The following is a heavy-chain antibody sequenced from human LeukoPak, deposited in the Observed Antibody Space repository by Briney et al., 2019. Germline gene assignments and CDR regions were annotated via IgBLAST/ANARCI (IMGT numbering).Heavy chain of an antibody. D-gene: IGHD3-3*01. V-gene: IGHV3-21*04. CDR2: ISSSSSYI. CDR3: AKGGSTIFGVVIT. J-gene: IGHJ4*02. CDR1: GFTFSSYS. Sequence: PGGSLRLSCAASGFTFSSYSMNWVRQAPGKGLEWVSSISSSSSYIYYADSVKGRFTISRDNAKNSLYLQMNSLRAEDTAVYYCAKGGSTIFGVVITWGQGTLVTVSS.